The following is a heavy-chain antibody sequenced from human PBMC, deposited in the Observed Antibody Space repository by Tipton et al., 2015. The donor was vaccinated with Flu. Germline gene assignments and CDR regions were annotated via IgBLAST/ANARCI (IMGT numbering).Heavy chain of an antibody. J-gene: IGHJ5*02. CDR1: GGSISSHY. CDR2: TYFTGST. V-gene: IGHV4-59*11. Sequence: TLSLTCTVSGGSISSHYWSWIRQPPGKGLEWIGYTYFTGSTKYSSSLKSRVTISVDTSKNQFSLKLTSVTAADTAVYYCARSGDFYLNWFGPWGQGTLVTVSS. CDR3: ARSGDFYLNWFGP. D-gene: IGHD2/OR15-2a*01.